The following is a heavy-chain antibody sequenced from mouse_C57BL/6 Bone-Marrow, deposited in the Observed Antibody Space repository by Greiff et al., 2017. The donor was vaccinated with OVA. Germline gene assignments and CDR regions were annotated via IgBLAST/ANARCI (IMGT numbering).Heavy chain of an antibody. D-gene: IGHD2-5*01. Sequence: QVQLQQSDAELVKPGASVKISCKVSGYTFTDHTIHWMKQRPEQGLEWIGYIYPRDGSTKYNEKFKGKATLTADKSSSTAYMPLNSLTSEDSAVYFCARFAYYSNYECYFDYWGQGTTLTVSS. CDR2: IYPRDGST. J-gene: IGHJ2*01. V-gene: IGHV1-78*01. CDR3: ARFAYYSNYECYFDY. CDR1: GYTFTDHT.